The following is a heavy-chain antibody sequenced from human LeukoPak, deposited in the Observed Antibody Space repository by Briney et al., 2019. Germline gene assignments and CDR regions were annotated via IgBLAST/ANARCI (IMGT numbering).Heavy chain of an antibody. CDR3: ARDGYSGNDGL. D-gene: IGHD5-12*01. V-gene: IGHV4-59*01. CDR2: IYYSGST. Sequence: PSETLSLTCTVSGGSISSYYWSWIRQPPGKGLEWIGYIYYSGSTNYNPSLQSRVTISVDTSKNQFSLTLSSVTAADTAVYYCARDGYSGNDGLWGQGTLVTVSS. J-gene: IGHJ4*02. CDR1: GGSISSYY.